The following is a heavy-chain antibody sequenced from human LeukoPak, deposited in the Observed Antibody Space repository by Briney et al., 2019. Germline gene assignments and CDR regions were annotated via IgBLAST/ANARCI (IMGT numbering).Heavy chain of an antibody. CDR1: GGSISSGGYY. J-gene: IGHJ2*01. Sequence: PSQTLSLTCTVSGGSISSGGYYWSWIRQPPGKGLEWIGYIYHSGSTYYNPSLKSRVTISVDRSKNQFSLKLSSVTAADTAVYYCARDPNWGYWYFDLWGRGTLVTVSS. D-gene: IGHD7-27*01. V-gene: IGHV4-30-2*01. CDR3: ARDPNWGYWYFDL. CDR2: IYHSGST.